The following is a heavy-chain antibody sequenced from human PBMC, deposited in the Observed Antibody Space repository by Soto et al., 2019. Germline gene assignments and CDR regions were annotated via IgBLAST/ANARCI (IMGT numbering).Heavy chain of an antibody. D-gene: IGHD2-15*01. CDR2: INPNSGGT. CDR3: ARAVCSGGSCYSAWFDP. CDR1: GYTFTGYY. Sequence: ASVKVSCKASGYTFTGYYMHWVRQAPGQGLEWMGWINPNSGGTNYAQKLQGRVTMTRDTSISTAYMELSRLRSDDTAVYYCARAVCSGGSCYSAWFDPWGQGTLVTVSS. V-gene: IGHV1-2*02. J-gene: IGHJ5*02.